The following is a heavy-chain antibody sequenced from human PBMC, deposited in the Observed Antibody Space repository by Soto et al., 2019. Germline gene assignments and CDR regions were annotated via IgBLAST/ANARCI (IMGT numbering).Heavy chain of an antibody. CDR3: ARDRDDYGSGNYYNRIDF. J-gene: IGHJ4*01. D-gene: IGHD3-10*01. V-gene: IGHV1-69*01. Sequence: QVQLVQSGAEVKKPGSSVKVSCKASGGIFSTYAISWLRQAPGQGLEWMGGIIPIFGTPNYAQRFQGRVTITADESTSTAYMELSRLRSEDTAVYYCARDRDDYGSGNYYNRIDFWGHRTLVTVSS. CDR2: IIPIFGTP. CDR1: GGIFSTYA.